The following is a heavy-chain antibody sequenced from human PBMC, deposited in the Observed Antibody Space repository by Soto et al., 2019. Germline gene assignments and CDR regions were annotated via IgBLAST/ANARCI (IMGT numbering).Heavy chain of an antibody. CDR3: XXXXXXXXXXPQDV. J-gene: IGHJ6*02. Sequence: QVQLVQSGDEVKKPGASVKVSCKASGYIFVNYGIAWVRQAPGQGLEWMGWISPYTGNTHSATKIQGRLTMTTDTSTSTAYMDLGSLTSDDTAVYXXXXXXXXXXXXPQDVWGQGTTVTVSS. V-gene: IGHV1-18*01. CDR1: GYIFVNYG. CDR2: ISPYTGNT.